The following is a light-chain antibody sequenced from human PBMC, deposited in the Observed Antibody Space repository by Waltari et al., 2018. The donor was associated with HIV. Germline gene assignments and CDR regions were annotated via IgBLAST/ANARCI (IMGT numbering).Light chain of an antibody. CDR1: QGIRTD. V-gene: IGKV1-6*01. CDR2: TAS. Sequence: AIQMTQSPSSLSASVGDRVTIRCRASQGIRTDLGWYQQKPGKAPKLLIYTASSLQSGVPSRFSGSGSGTDFTLTISSLEPEDFATYYCLQDYNYPLTFGQGTKVEIK. CDR3: LQDYNYPLT. J-gene: IGKJ1*01.